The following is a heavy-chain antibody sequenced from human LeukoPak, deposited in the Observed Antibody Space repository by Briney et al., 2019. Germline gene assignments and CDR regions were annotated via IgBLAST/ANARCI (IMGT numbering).Heavy chain of an antibody. CDR2: IYYSGST. J-gene: IGHJ4*02. D-gene: IGHD3-22*01. CDR3: AREGDYYDISGYYVVDY. Sequence: SETLSLTCTVSGGSISSYYWSWIRQPPGKGLEWIGYIYYSGSTNYNPSLKSRVTISVDTSKNQFSLKLSSVTAADTAVYYCAREGDYYDISGYYVVDYWGQGTLVTVSS. CDR1: GGSISSYY. V-gene: IGHV4-59*01.